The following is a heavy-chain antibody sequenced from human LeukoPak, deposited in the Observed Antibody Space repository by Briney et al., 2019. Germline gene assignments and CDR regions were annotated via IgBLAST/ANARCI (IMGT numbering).Heavy chain of an antibody. CDR3: ARVNHRPPSHYYYYGMDV. Sequence: GGSLRLSCGTSGFTFSSYWMHWVRQVPGKGLVGVARIKGYGSSTRHAASMKGRFTISRDNAKNTLYLQMNSLRAEDTAVYYCARVNHRPPSHYYYYGMDVWGQGTTVTVSS. V-gene: IGHV3-74*01. D-gene: IGHD1-14*01. CDR1: GFTFSSYW. J-gene: IGHJ6*02. CDR2: IKGYGSST.